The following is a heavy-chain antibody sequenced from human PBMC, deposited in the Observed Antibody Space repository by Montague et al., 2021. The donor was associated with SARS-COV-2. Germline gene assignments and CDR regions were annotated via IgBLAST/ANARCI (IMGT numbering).Heavy chain of an antibody. CDR2: INHSGST. J-gene: IGHJ6*02. CDR3: AGRGYSYYDYGMDV. Sequence: SETLSLTCAVYGGSFSGYYWSWIRQPPGKGLEWIGEINHSGSTNYNPSLKSRVTISVDTSKNQFSLKLSSVTAADTAVYYCAGRGYSYYDYGMDVWGQGTTVTVSS. D-gene: IGHD5-24*01. CDR1: GGSFSGYY. V-gene: IGHV4-34*01.